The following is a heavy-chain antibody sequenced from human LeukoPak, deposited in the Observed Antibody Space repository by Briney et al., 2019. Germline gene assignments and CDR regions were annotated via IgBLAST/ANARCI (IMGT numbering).Heavy chain of an antibody. CDR3: ARVNSSGWGSDYFDY. D-gene: IGHD6-19*01. CDR2: ISSSSSYI. J-gene: IGHJ4*02. Sequence: GGSLRLSCAASGFTFSTYSMNWVRQAPGKGLEWVSSISSSSSYIYYADSVRGRFTISRDNAKNSLYLQMNSLRAEDTAVYYCARVNSSGWGSDYFDYWGQGTLVTVSS. V-gene: IGHV3-21*01. CDR1: GFTFSTYS.